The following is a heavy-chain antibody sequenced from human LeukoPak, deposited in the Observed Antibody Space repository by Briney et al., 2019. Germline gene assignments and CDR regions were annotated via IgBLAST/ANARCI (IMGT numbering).Heavy chain of an antibody. CDR1: GGSISSISYY. V-gene: IGHV4-39*01. CDR3: ARSSRLWLEENAFDI. J-gene: IGHJ3*02. CDR2: IYYSGST. D-gene: IGHD3-10*01. Sequence: PSETLSLTCTVSGGSISSISYYWGWIRQPPWKGLEWIGSIYYSGSTYYNPSLKSRVTISVDTSKNQFSLKPSSVTAADTAVYYCARSSRLWLEENAFDIWGQGTMITVSS.